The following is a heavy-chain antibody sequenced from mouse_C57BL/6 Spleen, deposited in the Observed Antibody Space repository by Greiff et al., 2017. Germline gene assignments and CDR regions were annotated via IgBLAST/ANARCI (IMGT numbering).Heavy chain of an antibody. Sequence: QVQLQQSGAELVKPGASVKLSCKASGYTFTSYWMHWVKQRPGQGLEWIGMIHPNSCSTNYNENFKSKATLTVDTSSCTAYMQLSILTSEDSAFYYFAPITTVVGDWGQGTTLTVSS. CDR2: IHPNSCST. CDR1: GYTFTSYW. CDR3: APITTVVGD. J-gene: IGHJ2*01. V-gene: IGHV1-64*01. D-gene: IGHD1-1*01.